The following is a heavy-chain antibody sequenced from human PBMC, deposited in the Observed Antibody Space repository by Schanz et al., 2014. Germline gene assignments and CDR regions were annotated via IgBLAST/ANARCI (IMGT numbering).Heavy chain of an antibody. CDR1: GFSVSTNY. CDR3: ARDYESDLSPPRHDAFDV. V-gene: IGHV3-53*01. J-gene: IGHJ3*01. Sequence: EVQLVESGGGLIQPGGSLRLSCAVSGFSVSTNYMSWARQAPGKGLEWISSLYINAGSTRYADSVKGRFFISRDSSKNSFFLQINSVRAEDTALYFCARDYESDLSPPRHDAFDVWGQGTVVTVSS. D-gene: IGHD3-22*01. CDR2: LYINAGST.